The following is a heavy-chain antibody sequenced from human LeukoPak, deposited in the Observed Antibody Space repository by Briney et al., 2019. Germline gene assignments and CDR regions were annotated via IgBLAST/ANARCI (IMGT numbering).Heavy chain of an antibody. CDR3: AREDPLVAARGLDY. CDR2: IYASGNT. CDR1: GGSLSSGSDY. V-gene: IGHV4-61*02. D-gene: IGHD2-15*01. Sequence: PSQTLSLTCTVSGGSLSSGSDYWSWIRQSAGKGLEWIGRIYASGNTNYNPSLKSRLTMSIDTSKNQFSLRLSSVTAADTAVYYCAREDPLVAARGLDYWGQGTLVTVSS. J-gene: IGHJ4*02.